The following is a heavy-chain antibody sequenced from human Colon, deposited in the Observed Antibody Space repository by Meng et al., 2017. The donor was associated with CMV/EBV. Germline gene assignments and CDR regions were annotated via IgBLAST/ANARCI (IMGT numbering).Heavy chain of an antibody. CDR3: ARDLEWELSFDP. Sequence: EVQLVESGGGLVQPGGSLRLSCTASGFTFNVYWMHWVRQVPGKGLEWVARINSDGTTTSYADFVKGRFIISRDNAKNTLYLQMNSLRAEDTAVYYCARDLEWELSFDPWGQGTLVTVSS. CDR1: GFTFNVYW. CDR2: INSDGTTT. D-gene: IGHD1-26*01. V-gene: IGHV3-74*01. J-gene: IGHJ5*02.